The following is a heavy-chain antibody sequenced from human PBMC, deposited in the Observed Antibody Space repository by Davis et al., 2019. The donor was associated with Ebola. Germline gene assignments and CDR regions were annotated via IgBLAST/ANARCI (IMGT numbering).Heavy chain of an antibody. J-gene: IGHJ4*02. Sequence: PGGSLRLSCAASGFTFSSYAMHWVRQAPGKGLEWVAVISYDGSNKYYADSVKGRFTISRDNSKNTLYLQMNSLRAEATAVYYCASAHRVGDYWGQGTLVTVSS. CDR2: ISYDGSNK. D-gene: IGHD1-26*01. CDR3: ASAHRVGDY. V-gene: IGHV3-30-3*01. CDR1: GFTFSSYA.